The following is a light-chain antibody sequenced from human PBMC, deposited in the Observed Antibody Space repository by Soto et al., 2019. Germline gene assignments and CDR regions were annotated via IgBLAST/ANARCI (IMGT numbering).Light chain of an antibody. CDR2: AAS. V-gene: IGKV1-39*01. Sequence: DIPMTQSPSSLSASVGDRVTIACRASQSISDYLNWYQKKPGKAPNLLIYAASSLQTGVPSRFSGSGSGTDFTLTISGLQPEDFATYYCQQSYSIPRITFGQGTRLEIK. CDR1: QSISDY. J-gene: IGKJ5*01. CDR3: QQSYSIPRIT.